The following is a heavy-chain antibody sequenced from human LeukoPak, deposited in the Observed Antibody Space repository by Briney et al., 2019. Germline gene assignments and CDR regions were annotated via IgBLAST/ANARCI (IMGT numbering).Heavy chain of an antibody. CDR1: GFTLSSYA. CDR3: AKPVRGYFGMNNPQDY. V-gene: IGHV3-23*01. Sequence: GGSLRLSCVASGFTLSSYAMSWVRQAPGKGLEWVSAISGSAGSTYYADSVKGRFTISRDNSKNTLYLQMNSLRAEDTAVYYCAKPVRGYFGMNNPQDYWGQGTLVTVSS. D-gene: IGHD3-9*01. J-gene: IGHJ4*02. CDR2: ISGSAGST.